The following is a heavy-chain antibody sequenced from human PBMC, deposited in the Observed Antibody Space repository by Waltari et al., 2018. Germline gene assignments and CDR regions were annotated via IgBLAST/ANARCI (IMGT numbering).Heavy chain of an antibody. CDR1: GFTFTSYH. D-gene: IGHD5-12*01. J-gene: IGHJ4*01. CDR3: AREDIVATKVFDD. Sequence: QVQLMQSGAEVKKPGASVKVSCQTSGFTFTSYHMHWVRQAPGQGLEWMGWINCNNGDRGYAQKCRGRVTLTRETSLSTIYMEMNRLTSDDTAVYYCAREDIVATKVFDDWGHGTLVTVSS. CDR2: INCNNGDR. V-gene: IGHV1-2*02.